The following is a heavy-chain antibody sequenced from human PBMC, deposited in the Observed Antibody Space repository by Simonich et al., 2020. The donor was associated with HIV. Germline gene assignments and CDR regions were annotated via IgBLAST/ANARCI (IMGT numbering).Heavy chain of an antibody. CDR2: ISGSGGST. CDR3: AKDRYYNFWSGYYDY. J-gene: IGHJ4*02. Sequence: EVQLLESGGCLVQPGGSLRLSCAASGFTFSSYAMSWVRQAPGKGLEWVAAISGSGGSTYYADSVKGRFTISRDNSKNTLYLQMNSLRAEDTAVYYCAKDRYYNFWSGYYDYWGQGTLVTVSS. CDR1: GFTFSSYA. V-gene: IGHV3-23*01. D-gene: IGHD3-3*01.